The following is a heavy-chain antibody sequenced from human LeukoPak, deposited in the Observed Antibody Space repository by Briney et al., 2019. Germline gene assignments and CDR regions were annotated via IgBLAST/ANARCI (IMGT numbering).Heavy chain of an antibody. CDR3: ARVSPNTVTTLQYFDY. J-gene: IGHJ4*02. Sequence: GGSLRLSCAASGFTFSSYEMNWVRQAPGKGLEWFSNINNIGSSIYYADSVKGRFTISRDNAKNSLYLQMNSLRAEDTAVYYCARVSPNTVTTLQYFDYWGQGTLVTVSS. V-gene: IGHV3-48*03. D-gene: IGHD4-17*01. CDR1: GFTFSSYE. CDR2: INNIGSSI.